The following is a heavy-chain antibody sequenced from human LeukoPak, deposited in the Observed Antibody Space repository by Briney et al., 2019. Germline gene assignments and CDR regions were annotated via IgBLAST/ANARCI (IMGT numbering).Heavy chain of an antibody. D-gene: IGHD6-6*01. CDR3: ARGRYSSSYTLLDY. CDR1: GYTFTGYD. J-gene: IGHJ4*02. CDR2: INPNSGGT. V-gene: IGHV1-2*02. Sequence: GASVKVSCKASGYTFTGYDMHWVRQAPGQGLEWMGWINPNSGGTNYAQKFQGRVTMTRDTSISTAYMELSRLRSDDTAVYYCARGRYSSSYTLLDYWGQGTLVTVSS.